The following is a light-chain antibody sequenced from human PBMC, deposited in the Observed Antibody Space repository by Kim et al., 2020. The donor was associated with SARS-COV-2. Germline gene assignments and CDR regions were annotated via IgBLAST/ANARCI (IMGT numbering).Light chain of an antibody. Sequence: ASLSGSPGQSITISCTGSSSDVGFSTYVSWYQQHPGKAPKLVIFSNRFSGSKSGNTASLTISGLQPEDEAHYYCSSYTSGSTPTWVFGGGTQLTVL. CDR3: SSYTSGSTPTWV. CDR1: SSDVGFSTY. J-gene: IGLJ3*02. V-gene: IGLV2-14*03.